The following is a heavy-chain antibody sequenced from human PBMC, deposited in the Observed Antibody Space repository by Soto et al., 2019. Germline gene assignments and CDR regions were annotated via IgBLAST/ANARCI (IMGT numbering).Heavy chain of an antibody. CDR3: ARVALEAAAGTRYYYYYGMDV. V-gene: IGHV3-13*01. Sequence: GGSLRLSCAASGFTFSSYDMHWVRQATGKGLEWVSAIGTAGDTYYPGSVKGRFTISRENAKNSLYLQMNSLRAEDTAVYYCARVALEAAAGTRYYYYYGMDVWGQGTTVTAP. CDR1: GFTFSSYD. J-gene: IGHJ6*02. D-gene: IGHD6-13*01. CDR2: IGTAGDT.